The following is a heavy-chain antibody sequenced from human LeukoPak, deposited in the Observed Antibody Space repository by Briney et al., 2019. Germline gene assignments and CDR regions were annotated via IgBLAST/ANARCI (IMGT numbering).Heavy chain of an antibody. D-gene: IGHD5-12*01. V-gene: IGHV4-61*10. CDR3: ARNSGYDFIHSGYYYYMDV. CDR2: IYYSGST. J-gene: IGHJ6*03. Sequence: PSETLSLTCTVSGGSISSGSYYWSWIRQPAGKGLEWIGYIYYSGSTNYNPSLKSRVTISVDTSKNQFSLKLSSVTAADTAVYYCARNSGYDFIHSGYYYYMDVWGKGTTVTVSS. CDR1: GGSISSGSYY.